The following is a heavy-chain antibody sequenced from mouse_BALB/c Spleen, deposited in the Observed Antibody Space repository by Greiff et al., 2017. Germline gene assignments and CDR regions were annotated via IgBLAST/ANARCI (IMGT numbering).Heavy chain of an antibody. J-gene: IGHJ3*01. D-gene: IGHD2-14*01. Sequence: EVNVVESGGGLVQPGGSLRLSCATSGFTFSDFYMEWVRQPPGKRLEWIAASRNKANDYTTEYSASVKGRFIVSRDTSQSILYLQMNALRAEDTAIYYCARDDRYSWFAYWGQGTLVTVSA. CDR1: GFTFSDFY. CDR3: ARDDRYSWFAY. CDR2: SRNKANDYTT. V-gene: IGHV7-1*02.